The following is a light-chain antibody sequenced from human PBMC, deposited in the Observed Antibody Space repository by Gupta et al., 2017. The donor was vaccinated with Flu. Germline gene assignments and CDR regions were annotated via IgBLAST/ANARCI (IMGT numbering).Light chain of an antibody. CDR1: RSLLYGSNNKND. J-gene: IGKJ4*01. Sequence: CKSSRSLLYGSNNKNDLGWYQQTPGQPPKLLISWASTRESGVPDRFSGSGSGTDFTLTVNSLQAEDVAVYFCQQYYSTPPTFGGGTRLEIK. V-gene: IGKV4-1*01. CDR3: QQYYSTPPT. CDR2: WAS.